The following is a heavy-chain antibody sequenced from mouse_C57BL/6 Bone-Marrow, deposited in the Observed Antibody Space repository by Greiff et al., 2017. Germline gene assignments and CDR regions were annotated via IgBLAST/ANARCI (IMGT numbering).Heavy chain of an antibody. J-gene: IGHJ2*01. D-gene: IGHD1-1*01. V-gene: IGHV1-81*01. CDR3: ARSGCLYYGSSYGY. CDR1: GYTFTSYG. Sequence: VQLQQSGAELARPGASVKLSCKASGYTFTSYGISWVKQRTGQGLEWIGEIYPRSGSTYYNEKFKGKATLTADKSSSTAYMELRSLTSEDSAVYFGARSGCLYYGSSYGYWGQGTTLTVSS. CDR2: IYPRSGST.